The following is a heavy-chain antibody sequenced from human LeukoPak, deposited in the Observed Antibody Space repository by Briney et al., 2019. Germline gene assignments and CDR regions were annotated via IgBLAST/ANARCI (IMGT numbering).Heavy chain of an antibody. CDR3: ARGEPIVDTWFDS. Sequence: SETLSLTCTVSCASMIGDVSEWHWIRQPAGKGLEWIVLLYTTGSTIYNPSLKSRVSISAEMSKNQFSLRLQVVTAADTAVYCCARGEPIVDTWFDSWGQGTLVTVSS. CDR1: CASMIGDVSE. CDR2: LYTTGST. V-gene: IGHV4-61*02. J-gene: IGHJ5*01. D-gene: IGHD1-14*01.